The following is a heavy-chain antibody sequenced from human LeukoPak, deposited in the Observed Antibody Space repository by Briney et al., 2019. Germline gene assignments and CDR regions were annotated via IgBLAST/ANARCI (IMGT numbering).Heavy chain of an antibody. CDR2: IYYSGST. CDR1: GASISPYN. J-gene: IGHJ4*02. Sequence: PSETLSLTCTVSGASISPYNWNWIRQPPGKGLEWIGYIYYSGSTNYNPSLRSRVSISIDTSKNQFSLKLSSVTAADTAVYYCARRMPSGTVDNWGQGTLVTVSS. D-gene: IGHD2-15*01. V-gene: IGHV4-59*01. CDR3: ARRMPSGTVDN.